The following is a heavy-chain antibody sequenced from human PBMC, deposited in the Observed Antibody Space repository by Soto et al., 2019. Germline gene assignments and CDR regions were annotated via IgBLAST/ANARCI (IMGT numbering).Heavy chain of an antibody. Sequence: LRLSCAASGFTLTTYWMHWVRQAPGKRLEWVSRINRDGDSTTYADSVRGRFTISRDSAKNTLYLQMNSLRAEDTAVYYCARDPAPIGWYDYWGQGTLVTVSS. J-gene: IGHJ4*02. CDR3: ARDPAPIGWYDY. D-gene: IGHD6-19*01. CDR1: GFTLTTYW. CDR2: INRDGDST. V-gene: IGHV3-74*01.